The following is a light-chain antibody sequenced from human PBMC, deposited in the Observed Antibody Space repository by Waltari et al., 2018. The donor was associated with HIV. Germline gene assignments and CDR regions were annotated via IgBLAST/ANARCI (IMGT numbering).Light chain of an antibody. J-gene: IGLJ1*01. V-gene: IGLV2-14*03. CDR1: SSDIGNHKY. Sequence: QSALTQPASVPGSPGQSITISCVGTSSDIGNHKYVSWFQHHPGKAPKLIIYDVSNRPSGVLDRFSGSKSGNTASLTISGLQVEDEAEYYCNSETSAGTYVFGTGTKVTVL. CDR2: DVS. CDR3: NSETSAGTYV.